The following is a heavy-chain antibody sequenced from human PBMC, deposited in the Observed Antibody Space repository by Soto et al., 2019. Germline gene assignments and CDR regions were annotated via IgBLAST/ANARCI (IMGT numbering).Heavy chain of an antibody. J-gene: IGHJ4*02. CDR3: ARIQRISMIVVSKPYFDY. Sequence: GHTLVNPTEPLTMTCTVSGFSLSNPRMGVSWIRQPPGKALEWLAHIFSNDETSYSTSLKSRLTISRDTSKSQVVLTMTNMDPVDTAPYYCARIQRISMIVVSKPYFDYWGQGAIVT. D-gene: IGHD3-22*01. V-gene: IGHV2-26*01. CDR2: IFSNDET. CDR1: GFSLSNPRMG.